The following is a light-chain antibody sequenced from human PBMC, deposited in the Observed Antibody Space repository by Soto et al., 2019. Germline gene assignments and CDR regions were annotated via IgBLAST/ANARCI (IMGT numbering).Light chain of an antibody. CDR2: DTS. J-gene: IGKJ5*01. CDR3: QQRSNWPIT. V-gene: IGKV3-11*01. CDR1: QSVSNF. Sequence: EIVMTQSPATLSVSPGKRATLSCRASQSVSNFLAWYQQKPGQAPRLLIYDTSNRATGIPARFSGSGSGTDFTLTINNLDPEDFAVYYCQQRSNWPITFGQGTRLEIK.